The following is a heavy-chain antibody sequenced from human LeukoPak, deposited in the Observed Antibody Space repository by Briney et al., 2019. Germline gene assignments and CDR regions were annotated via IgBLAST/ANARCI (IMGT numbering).Heavy chain of an antibody. CDR2: INSDGSST. CDR3: ARLGDYDFWSGLIFDY. J-gene: IGHJ4*02. CDR1: GFTFSSYW. D-gene: IGHD3-3*01. Sequence: GGSLRLSCAASGFTFSSYWMHWVRQAPGKGLVWVSRINSDGSSTSYADSVKGRFTISRDNAKNTLHLQMNSLRAEDTAVYYCARLGDYDFWSGLIFDYWGQGTLVTVSS. V-gene: IGHV3-74*01.